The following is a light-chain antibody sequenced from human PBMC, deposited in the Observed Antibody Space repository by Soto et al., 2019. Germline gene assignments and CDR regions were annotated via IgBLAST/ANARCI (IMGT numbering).Light chain of an antibody. Sequence: EIVLTQSPGTLSLSPGERATLSCRATESVDSNYLAWYQQKPGQAPRLLIYGAASRATGTPDRFSGSGSGTYFILTISRLDPEDSAVYYCQHYSDSPQTFGQGTKVEIK. CDR1: ESVDSNY. CDR2: GAA. V-gene: IGKV3-20*01. J-gene: IGKJ1*01. CDR3: QHYSDSPQT.